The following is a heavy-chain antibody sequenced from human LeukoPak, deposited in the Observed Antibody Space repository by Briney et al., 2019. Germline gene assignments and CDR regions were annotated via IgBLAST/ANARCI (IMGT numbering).Heavy chain of an antibody. J-gene: IGHJ5*02. CDR3: ARKTMIVVVTWFDP. Sequence: PSETLSLTCAVYGGSFSGYYWSWIRQPPGKGLEWIGEINHSGSTNYNPSLKSRVTISVATSKNQFSLKLSSVTAADTAVYYCARKTMIVVVTWFDPWGQGTLVTVSS. CDR2: INHSGST. V-gene: IGHV4-34*01. CDR1: GGSFSGYY. D-gene: IGHD3-22*01.